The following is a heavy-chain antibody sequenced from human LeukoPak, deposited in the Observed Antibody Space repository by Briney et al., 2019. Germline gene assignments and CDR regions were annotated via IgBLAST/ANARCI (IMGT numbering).Heavy chain of an antibody. D-gene: IGHD1-1*01. Sequence: PGGSLRLSCAVSGFTFSSFWMTWVRQAPGKGLEWVANIKRDGSERYYVDSVRGRFTISRDNAKNSLYLQMNSLRAEDTAVYFCARERETYNDYWGQGTLVAVSS. CDR1: GFTFSSFW. CDR3: ARERETYNDY. CDR2: IKRDGSER. V-gene: IGHV3-7*01. J-gene: IGHJ4*02.